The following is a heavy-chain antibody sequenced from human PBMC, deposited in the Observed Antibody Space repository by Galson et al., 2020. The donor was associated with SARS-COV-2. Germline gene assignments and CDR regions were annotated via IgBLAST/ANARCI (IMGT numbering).Heavy chain of an antibody. CDR3: ASLGRGDYYYGMDV. Sequence: GGSLRLSCAASGFTFSSYAMSWVRQAPGKGLEWVSAISGSGGSTYYAESVKGRFTISRDNSKNTLYLQMNSLRAEDTAVYYCASLGRGDYYYGMDVWGQGTTVTVSS. CDR1: GFTFSSYA. CDR2: ISGSGGST. J-gene: IGHJ6*02. D-gene: IGHD1-26*01. V-gene: IGHV3-23*01.